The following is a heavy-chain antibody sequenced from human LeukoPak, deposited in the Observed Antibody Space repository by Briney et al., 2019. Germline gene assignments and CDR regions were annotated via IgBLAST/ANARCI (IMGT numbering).Heavy chain of an antibody. Sequence: GGSPRLSCAASGFMFSSNWMSWVRLAPGKGLEWVANIKEDGTETYYVDSVKGRFTISRDNAKNSLYLQMNSLRVEDTAVYYCAKEGRSLQTYWGQGTLVTVSS. CDR3: AKEGRSLQTY. J-gene: IGHJ4*02. CDR1: GFMFSSNW. D-gene: IGHD5-24*01. V-gene: IGHV3-7*03. CDR2: IKEDGTET.